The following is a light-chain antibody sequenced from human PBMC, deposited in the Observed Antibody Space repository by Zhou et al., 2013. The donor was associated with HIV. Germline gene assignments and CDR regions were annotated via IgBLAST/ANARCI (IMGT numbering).Light chain of an antibody. V-gene: IGKV2-28*01. CDR2: LVS. Sequence: DIVMTQSPLSLPVTPGGPASISCRSSQSLLHRSGHTYLDWYLQKPGQSPQVLIYLVSNRASGVPDRFSGSVSGTDFTLKISRVEAEDVGVYYCMQSLQAPRTFGQGTKLEIK. CDR3: MQSLQAPRT. J-gene: IGKJ2*01. CDR1: QSLLHRSGHTY.